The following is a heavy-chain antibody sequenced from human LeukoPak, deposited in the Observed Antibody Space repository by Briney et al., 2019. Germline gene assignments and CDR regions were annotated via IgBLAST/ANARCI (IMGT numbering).Heavy chain of an antibody. V-gene: IGHV4-31*03. J-gene: IGHJ4*02. CDR3: ARALEWLPKFDY. Sequence: SQTLSLTCTVSGGSISSGGYYWRWIRQHPGKGLEWIGYIYYSGSTYYNPSLKSRFTISVDTSKNQFSLKLSSVTAADTAVYYCARALEWLPKFDYWGQGTLVTVSS. D-gene: IGHD3-3*01. CDR2: IYYSGST. CDR1: GGSISSGGYY.